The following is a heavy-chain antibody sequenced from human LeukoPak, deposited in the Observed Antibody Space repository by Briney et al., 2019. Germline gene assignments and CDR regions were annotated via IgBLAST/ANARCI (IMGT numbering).Heavy chain of an antibody. CDR1: GFTFSSYA. Sequence: GGSLRLSCAASGFTFSSYAMSWVRQAPGKGLEWVSAIRGSGGSTYYADSVKGRFTISRDNSKNTLYLQMNSLRAEDTAVYYCAKVPLDASSGWYYFDYWGQGTLVTVSS. D-gene: IGHD6-19*01. CDR3: AKVPLDASSGWYYFDY. V-gene: IGHV3-23*01. J-gene: IGHJ4*02. CDR2: IRGSGGST.